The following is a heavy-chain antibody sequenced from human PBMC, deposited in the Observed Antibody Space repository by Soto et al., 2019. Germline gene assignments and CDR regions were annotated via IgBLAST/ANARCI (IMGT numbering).Heavy chain of an antibody. CDR3: ARRHWNDAGMDV. J-gene: IGHJ6*02. CDR2: IDPSDSYT. D-gene: IGHD1-1*01. V-gene: IGHV5-10-1*01. Sequence: GESLKISCKGSGYSFTSYWISWGRQLPGKGLGWMGRIDPSDSYTNYSPSFQGHVTISADKSISTAYLQWSSLKASDTAMYYCARRHWNDAGMDVWGQGTTVTVSS. CDR1: GYSFTSYW.